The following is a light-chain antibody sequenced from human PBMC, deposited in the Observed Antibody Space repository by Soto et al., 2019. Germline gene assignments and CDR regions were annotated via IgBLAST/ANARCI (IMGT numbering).Light chain of an antibody. CDR1: GSGLGHYNS. CDR2: DVS. CDR3: CSYAGSYVYV. V-gene: IGLV2-11*01. J-gene: IGLJ1*01. Sequence: QSVLTQPRSVSGSPGQSVTISCTGTGSGLGHYNSVSWYQYHPSKAPKLIIFDVSERPAGVPDRFSGSKSANTASLTISGLQVEDEADYYCCSYAGSYVYVFGTGTKLTVL.